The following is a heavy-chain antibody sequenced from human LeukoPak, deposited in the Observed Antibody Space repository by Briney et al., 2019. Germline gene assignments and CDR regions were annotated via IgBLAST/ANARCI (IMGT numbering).Heavy chain of an antibody. Sequence: GGSLRLSCAASGFTFSSYGMHWVRQAPGKGLEWVAVISYDGRNKYYADSVKGRFTISRGNSKNTLYLQMNSLRAEDAAVYYCAKGGSYFHYYYGMDVWGQGTTVTVSS. CDR3: AKGGSYFHYYYGMDV. D-gene: IGHD1-26*01. J-gene: IGHJ6*02. V-gene: IGHV3-30*18. CDR2: ISYDGRNK. CDR1: GFTFSSYG.